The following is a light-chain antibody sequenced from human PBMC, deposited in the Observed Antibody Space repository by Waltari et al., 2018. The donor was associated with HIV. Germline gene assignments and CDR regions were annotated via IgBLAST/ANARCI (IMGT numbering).Light chain of an antibody. V-gene: IGLV1-47*01. J-gene: IGLJ3*02. CDR1: SSNIGSNH. CDR3: AVWDVSLNGRV. CDR2: RNY. Sequence: QSVLSQPPSASGTPGQRVTFSCSGSSSNIGSNHVYWYQQFPGTAPKLLICRNYQRPSRVPDRFSGSKSGTSASLAISGLRSEDEADYYCAVWDVSLNGRVFGGGTKLTVL.